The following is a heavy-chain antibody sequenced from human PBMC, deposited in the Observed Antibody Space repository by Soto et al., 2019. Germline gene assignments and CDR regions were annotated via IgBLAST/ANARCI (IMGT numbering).Heavy chain of an antibody. J-gene: IGHJ6*02. CDR3: AREGTYYDFWSGYYRLGMDV. Sequence: AGGSLRLSCAASGFTFSSYDMHWVRQATGKGLEWVSAIGTAGDTYYPGSVKGRFTISRENAKNSLYLQMNSLRAGDTAVYYCAREGTYYDFWSGYYRLGMDVWGQGTTVTVSS. CDR2: IGTAGDT. CDR1: GFTFSSYD. V-gene: IGHV3-13*01. D-gene: IGHD3-3*01.